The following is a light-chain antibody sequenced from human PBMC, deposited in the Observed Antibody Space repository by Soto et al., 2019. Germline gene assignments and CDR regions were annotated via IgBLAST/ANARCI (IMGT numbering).Light chain of an antibody. Sequence: DIVMTQSPDSLAVSLGERATINCKSSQSVFYSPNNKNYLAWYQQKPGQPPKLLIYWASTRESGVPDRFSGSWSGTDFTLTISSLQAEDVAVYYCQQYYSTPFTFGPGTKVDI. CDR3: QQYYSTPFT. CDR1: QSVFYSPNNKNY. J-gene: IGKJ3*01. CDR2: WAS. V-gene: IGKV4-1*01.